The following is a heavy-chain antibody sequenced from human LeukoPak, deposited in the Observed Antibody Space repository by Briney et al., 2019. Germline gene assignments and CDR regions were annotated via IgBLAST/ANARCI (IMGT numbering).Heavy chain of an antibody. CDR1: GFTFGNYG. D-gene: IGHD2-15*01. V-gene: IGHV3-66*01. Sequence: GGSLRLSCAVSGFTFGNYGMSWVRQAPGKGLEWVSALYSGDTTYYANSVKGRFTISIDNSKNMLYLQMNSLRAEDTAVYYCARYCSGGSCYPPDAFDIWGQGTMVTVSS. J-gene: IGHJ3*02. CDR2: LYSGDTT. CDR3: ARYCSGGSCYPPDAFDI.